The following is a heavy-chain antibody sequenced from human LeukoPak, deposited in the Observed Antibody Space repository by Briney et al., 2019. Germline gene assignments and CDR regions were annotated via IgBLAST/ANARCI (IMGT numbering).Heavy chain of an antibody. D-gene: IGHD2-21*02. Sequence: ASVKVSCKASGGTFSSYAISWVRQAPGQGLEWMGRIIPILGIANYAQKFQGRVTITADKSTSTAYMELSSLRSEDTAVYYCAALAYCGGGCYTAFDPWGQGTLVTVSS. CDR1: GGTFSSYA. V-gene: IGHV1-69*04. J-gene: IGHJ5*02. CDR3: AALAYCGGGCYTAFDP. CDR2: IIPILGIA.